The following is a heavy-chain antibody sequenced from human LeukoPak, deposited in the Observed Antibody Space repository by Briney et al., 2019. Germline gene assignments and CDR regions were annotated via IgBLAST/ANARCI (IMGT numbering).Heavy chain of an antibody. CDR3: ARAAYDSSGLFDY. CDR2: ISSSGSTI. CDR1: GFTFSSYE. V-gene: IGHV3-48*03. D-gene: IGHD3-22*01. Sequence: GGSLRLSCAASGFTFSSYEMNWVRQAPGKGLEWVSYISSSGSTIYYADSVKGRFTISRDNAKSSLYLQMNSLRAEDTAVYYCARAAYDSSGLFDYWGQGTLVTVSS. J-gene: IGHJ4*02.